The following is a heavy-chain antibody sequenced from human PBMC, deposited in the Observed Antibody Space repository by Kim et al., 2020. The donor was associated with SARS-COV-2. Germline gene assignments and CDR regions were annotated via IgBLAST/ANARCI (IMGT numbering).Heavy chain of an antibody. D-gene: IGHD4-4*01. Sequence: SETLSLTCTVSGDSINSNYYWGWIRQPPGKVLVWIGSIYYSGSTYYNPSLKSRVTISVDTSKNQFSLKLSSVTAADTVVYYCARHLQKAFDIWGQGTMVSVSS. V-gene: IGHV4-39*01. CDR3: ARHLQKAFDI. J-gene: IGHJ3*02. CDR2: IYYSGST. CDR1: GDSINSNYY.